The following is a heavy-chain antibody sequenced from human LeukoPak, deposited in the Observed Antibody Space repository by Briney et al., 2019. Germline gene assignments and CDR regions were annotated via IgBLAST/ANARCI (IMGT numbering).Heavy chain of an antibody. CDR1: GYTFTSYY. CDR2: INPSGGST. D-gene: IGHD2-2*01. CDR3: ASDMANIVPVPAAPYGY. Sequence: GASVKVSCKASGYTFTSYYMHWVRQAPGQGLEWMGIINPSGGSTSYAQKFQGRVTMTRDTSTSTVYMELSSLRSEDTAVYYCASDMANIVPVPAAPYGYWGHGTPATVPS. V-gene: IGHV1-46*01. J-gene: IGHJ1*01.